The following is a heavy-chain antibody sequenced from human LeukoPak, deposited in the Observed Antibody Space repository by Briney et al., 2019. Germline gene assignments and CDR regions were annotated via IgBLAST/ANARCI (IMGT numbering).Heavy chain of an antibody. Sequence: ASVKVSCKASGYTFTSYAMHWVRQAPGQRLEWMGWINAGNGSTKYSQKFQGRVTITRDTSASTAYMELSSLRSEDTAVYYCARERGYCSSTSCYRDAFDIWGQGTMVTVSS. CDR3: ARERGYCSSTSCYRDAFDI. CDR2: INAGNGST. D-gene: IGHD2-2*01. V-gene: IGHV1-3*01. CDR1: GYTFTSYA. J-gene: IGHJ3*02.